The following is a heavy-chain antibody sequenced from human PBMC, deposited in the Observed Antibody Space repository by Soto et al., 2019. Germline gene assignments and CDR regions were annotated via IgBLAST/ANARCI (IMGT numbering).Heavy chain of an antibody. CDR2: IYYSGST. D-gene: IGHD3-3*01. CDR1: GGSISSGGYY. Sequence: QVQLQESGPGLVKPSQTLSLTCTVSGGSISSGGYYWSWIRQHPGNCLAWIGYIYYSGSTYYNPSHHSRFTISLDTSKHQVSLKLSSVISADTAVYYCARDRITIFGAGNYYYYYMDVWGKGNTFTVSS. V-gene: IGHV4-31*03. CDR3: ARDRITIFGAGNYYYYYMDV. J-gene: IGHJ6*03.